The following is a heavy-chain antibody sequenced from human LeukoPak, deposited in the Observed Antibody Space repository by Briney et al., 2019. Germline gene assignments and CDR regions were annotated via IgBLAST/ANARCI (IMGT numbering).Heavy chain of an antibody. CDR1: GFTFSSYW. J-gene: IGHJ6*03. CDR2: IKQDGSEK. Sequence: PSGGSLRLSCAASGFTFSSYWMSWVRQAPGKGLEWVANIKQDGSEKYYVDSVKGRFTISRDNAKNSLYLQMNSLRAEDTAVYYCARDRWSIAAAGIYVDVWGKGTTVTVSS. D-gene: IGHD6-13*01. CDR3: ARDRWSIAAAGIYVDV. V-gene: IGHV3-7*01.